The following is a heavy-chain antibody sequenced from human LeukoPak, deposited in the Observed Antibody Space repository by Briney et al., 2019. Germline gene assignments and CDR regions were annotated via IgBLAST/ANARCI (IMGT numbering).Heavy chain of an antibody. V-gene: IGHV4-4*07. Sequence: SETLSLTCTVSGGSISSYYWSWIRQPAGKGLEWIGRIYTSGSTNYNPSLTSRVTMSVDTSKNQFSLKLSSVTAADTAVYYCLSSSSSWYADAFDIWGQGTMVTVSS. J-gene: IGHJ3*02. CDR3: LSSSSSWYADAFDI. D-gene: IGHD6-13*01. CDR1: GGSISSYY. CDR2: IYTSGST.